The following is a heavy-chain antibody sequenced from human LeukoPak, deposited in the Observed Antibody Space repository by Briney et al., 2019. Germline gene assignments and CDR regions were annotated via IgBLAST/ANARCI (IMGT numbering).Heavy chain of an antibody. CDR3: ARSGLEMATIVNPYFDY. D-gene: IGHD5-24*01. Sequence: GESLKISCKGSGYYFTNYWIGWVRQMPGKGLEWMGIIYPGDSDVRYSPSFQGQVTISADKSINTAYLQRSSLKASDTAMYYCARSGLEMATIVNPYFDYWGQGTLVTVSS. CDR2: IYPGDSDV. J-gene: IGHJ4*02. CDR1: GYYFTNYW. V-gene: IGHV5-51*01.